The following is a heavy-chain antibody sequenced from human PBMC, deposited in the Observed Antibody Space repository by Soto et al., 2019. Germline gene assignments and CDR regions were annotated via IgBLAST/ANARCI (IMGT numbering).Heavy chain of an antibody. V-gene: IGHV1-69*02. CDR3: ARGAAGKFLYDHGMDV. J-gene: IGHJ6*02. CDR1: GGTFNTYT. CDR2: ILFTLGIA. Sequence: QVQLVQSGAEVKKPGSSVKVSCKASGGTFNTYTVVWVRQAPGQGLEWMGRILFTLGIANYAQNFQGRVKITEDKSTSTAYRELSSLRSEDTAVYYCARGAAGKFLYDHGMDVWGQWTTVSVCS. D-gene: IGHD6-25*01.